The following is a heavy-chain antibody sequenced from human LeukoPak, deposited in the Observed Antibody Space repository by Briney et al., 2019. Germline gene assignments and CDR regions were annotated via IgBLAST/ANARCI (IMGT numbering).Heavy chain of an antibody. CDR2: MNPNSGNT. V-gene: IGHV1-8*01. J-gene: IGHJ6*02. Sequence: ASVKVSCKASGYTFTSYDINWVRQATGQGLGWVGWMNPNSGNTGYAQKFQGRVTMTRNTSISTAYMELSSLRSEDTAVYYCARGHIVATSYYYYYYGMDVWGQGTTVTVSS. CDR1: GYTFTSYD. CDR3: ARGHIVATSYYYYYYGMDV. D-gene: IGHD5-12*01.